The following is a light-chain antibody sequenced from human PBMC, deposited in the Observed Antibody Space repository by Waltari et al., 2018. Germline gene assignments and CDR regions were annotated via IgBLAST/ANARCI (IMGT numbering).Light chain of an antibody. V-gene: IGLV2-14*03. Sequence: QSALTQPASVTGSPGQSITISCTGSSSDVGDHNYVSWYQQHPGKVPKLLVFDVTHRPSGVSDRFSGSNSGNTASLTISGLQAEDEGDYYCSTYTTGVVFGGGTKLTVL. J-gene: IGLJ2*01. CDR2: DVT. CDR1: SSDVGDHNY. CDR3: STYTTGVV.